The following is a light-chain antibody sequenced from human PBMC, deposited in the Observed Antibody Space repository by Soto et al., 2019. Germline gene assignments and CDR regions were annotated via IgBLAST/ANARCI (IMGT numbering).Light chain of an antibody. CDR1: QPLNNN. Sequence: IVMTQSPAPLSVSPGDRSTLSCRAGQPLNNNVAWYHHKPGQAPRLLIYGASTRATGISARFSGSGSGTEFTLTISSLEPADSAVYYCQQRIKWPITFGQGTRLEI. CDR2: GAS. J-gene: IGKJ5*01. V-gene: IGKV3-15*01. CDR3: QQRIKWPIT.